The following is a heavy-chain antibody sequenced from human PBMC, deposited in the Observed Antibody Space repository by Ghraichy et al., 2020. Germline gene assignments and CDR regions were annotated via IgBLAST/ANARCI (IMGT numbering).Heavy chain of an antibody. J-gene: IGHJ6*02. CDR2: IYTGGST. D-gene: IGHD3-3*01. CDR3: AKMYYDFWKNYYYGMDV. Sequence: GESLRLSCAASGFNVNDNYMNWVRQAPGQGLEWVSVIYTGGSTYYADSVKGRFTISRDNSKNTVYLQMNSLRAEDTAVYYCAKMYYDFWKNYYYGMDVWGQGTTVTVSS. CDR1: GFNVNDNY. V-gene: IGHV3-53*01.